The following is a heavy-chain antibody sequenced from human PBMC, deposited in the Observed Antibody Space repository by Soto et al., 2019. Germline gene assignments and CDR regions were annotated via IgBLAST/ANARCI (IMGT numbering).Heavy chain of an antibody. D-gene: IGHD2-2*01. V-gene: IGHV4-59*01. Sequence: SETLSLTCTVSGGSISRYYWSWIRQPPGKGLEWIGYIYYSGSTNYNPSLKSRVTISVDTSKNQFSLKLSSVTAADTAVYYCARGSVVVPAAMLDRVTHFDYWGQAILVTVS. CDR1: GGSISRYY. CDR3: ARGSVVVPAAMLDRVTHFDY. J-gene: IGHJ4*02. CDR2: IYYSGST.